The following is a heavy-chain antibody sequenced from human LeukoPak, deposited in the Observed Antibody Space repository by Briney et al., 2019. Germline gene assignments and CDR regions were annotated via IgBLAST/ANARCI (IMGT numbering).Heavy chain of an antibody. CDR2: IIPIFGTA. CDR1: GGTFSSYA. V-gene: IGHV1-69*01. Sequence: SVKVSCKASGGTFSSYAISWVRQAPGQGLEWMGGIIPIFGTANYAQKFQGRVTVTSDESTSTAYMELSSLRSEDTAVYYCARGQKGGYSYGTIGGFDYWGQGTLVTVSS. CDR3: ARGQKGGYSYGTIGGFDY. J-gene: IGHJ4*02. D-gene: IGHD5-18*01.